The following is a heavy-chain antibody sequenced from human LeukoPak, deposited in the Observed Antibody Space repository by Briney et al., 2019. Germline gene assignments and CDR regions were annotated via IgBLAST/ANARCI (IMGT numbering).Heavy chain of an antibody. CDR2: IRYDGSNK. J-gene: IGHJ6*03. CDR3: ARGVRDILSGYYTDYYFYYMDV. Sequence: PGRSLRLSCAASGFTFSSYGMHWVRQAPGKGLEWVAFIRYDGSNKYYADSVKGRFTISRDNAKNSLYLQMNSLRAEDTAVYYCARGVRDILSGYYTDYYFYYMDVWGKGTTVTVSS. V-gene: IGHV3-33*08. D-gene: IGHD3-3*01. CDR1: GFTFSSYG.